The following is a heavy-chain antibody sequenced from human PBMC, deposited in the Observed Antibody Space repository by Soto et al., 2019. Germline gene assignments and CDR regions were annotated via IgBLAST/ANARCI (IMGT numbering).Heavy chain of an antibody. Sequence: QVQLVQSGAEVKKPGSSVKVSCKASGGTFSSYAISWVRQAPGQGLEWMGGIIPIFGTANYAQKFQGRVTITADKPTSPAYMELRSLGPEGPAVYYCARGHSLLSITMVRGVDPRYNWFDPWGQGTLVTVSS. J-gene: IGHJ5*02. CDR2: IIPIFGTA. CDR1: GGTFSSYA. CDR3: ARGHSLLSITMVRGVDPRYNWFDP. D-gene: IGHD3-10*01. V-gene: IGHV1-69*06.